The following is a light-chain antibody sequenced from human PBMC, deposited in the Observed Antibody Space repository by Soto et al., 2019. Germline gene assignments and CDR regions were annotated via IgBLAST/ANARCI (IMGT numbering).Light chain of an antibody. CDR1: QSISSW. J-gene: IGKJ1*01. V-gene: IGKV1-5*03. CDR3: EQDNSDWT. CDR2: TAS. Sequence: DIQMTQSPSTLSASVGDRVTITCRASQSISSWLAWYQQKPGKAPMLLIYTASSLERGVPSRFSGSGSGTEVTLTISSLQPDDFATYFCEQDNSDWTFGEGTKVEIK.